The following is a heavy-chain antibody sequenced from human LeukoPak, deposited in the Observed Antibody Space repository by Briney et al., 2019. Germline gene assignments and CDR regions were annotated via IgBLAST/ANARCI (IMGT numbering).Heavy chain of an antibody. CDR1: GGSFSGYY. V-gene: IGHV4-34*01. CDR3: ARGSRGMEWLLYRRGFDY. CDR2: INHSGST. D-gene: IGHD3-3*01. J-gene: IGHJ4*02. Sequence: SETLSLTCAVYGGSFSGYYWSWIRQPPGKGLEWIGEINHSGSTNYNPSLKSRVTISVDTSKNQFSLKLSSVTAADTAVYYCARGSRGMEWLLYRRGFDYWGQGTLVTVSS.